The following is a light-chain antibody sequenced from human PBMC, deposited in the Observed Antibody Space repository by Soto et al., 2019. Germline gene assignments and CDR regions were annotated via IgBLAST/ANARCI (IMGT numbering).Light chain of an antibody. CDR2: DAS. Sequence: EIVLTQSLGTLSLSPGERATLSCRASQSVSSHLAWYQQKPGQAPRLLIYDASNRATGIPARFSGSGSGTDLTLTISSLEPEDFAVYHCVQRTTWPWTCGQGSKVEIK. CDR1: QSVSSH. CDR3: VQRTTWPWT. J-gene: IGKJ1*01. V-gene: IGKV3-11*01.